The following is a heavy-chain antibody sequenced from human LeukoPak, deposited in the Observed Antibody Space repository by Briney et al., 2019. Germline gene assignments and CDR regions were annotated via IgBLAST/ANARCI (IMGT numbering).Heavy chain of an antibody. Sequence: GGSLRLSCAASGFTFSSYGMHWVRQAPGKGLEWVAFIRYDGSNKYYADSVKGRFTISRDNSKNTLYLQMNSLRAEDTAVYYCAKDPRYYYYYMDVWGKGTTVTISS. CDR3: AKDPRYYYYYMDV. V-gene: IGHV3-30*02. CDR1: GFTFSSYG. J-gene: IGHJ6*03. CDR2: IRYDGSNK.